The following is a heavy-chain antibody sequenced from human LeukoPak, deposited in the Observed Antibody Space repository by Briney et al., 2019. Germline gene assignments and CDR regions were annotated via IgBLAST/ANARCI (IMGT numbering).Heavy chain of an antibody. D-gene: IGHD3-3*01. CDR2: IIPIFGTA. J-gene: IGHJ6*03. CDR1: GGTFSSYA. CDR3: ARDVGDFWSGYNYYYYMDV. V-gene: IGHV1-69*06. Sequence: GASVKVSCKASGGTFSSYAISWVRQAPGQGLEGMGGIIPIFGTANYAQKFQGRVTITADKSTSTAYMELSSLRSEDTAVYYCARDVGDFWSGYNYYYYMDVWGKGTTVTVSS.